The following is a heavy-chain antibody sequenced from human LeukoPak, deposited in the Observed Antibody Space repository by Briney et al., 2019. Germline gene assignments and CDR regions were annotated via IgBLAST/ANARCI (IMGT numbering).Heavy chain of an antibody. V-gene: IGHV3-74*01. CDR1: GFTFSSYW. CDR2: INTDGSST. CDR3: ARFWSGYSTDY. D-gene: IGHD3-3*01. J-gene: IGHJ4*02. Sequence: GGSLRLSCAASGFTFSSYWMHWVRQAPGKGLVWVSRINTDGSSTSYADSVKGRFTISRDNAKNTLYLQMNSLRAEDTAVYYCARFWSGYSTDYWGQGTLVTVSS.